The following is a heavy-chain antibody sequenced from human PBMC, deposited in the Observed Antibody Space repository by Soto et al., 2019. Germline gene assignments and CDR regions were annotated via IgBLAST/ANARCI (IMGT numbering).Heavy chain of an antibody. V-gene: IGHV1-18*01. CDR2: ISAYNGNT. Sequence: ASVKVSCKASGGTFSSYAISWVRQAPGQGLEWMGWISAYNGNTNYAQKLQGRVTMTTDTSTSTAYMELRSLRSDDTAVYYCARDSSGWRRDYWGQGTLVTVSS. CDR3: ARDSSGWRRDY. CDR1: GGTFSSYA. J-gene: IGHJ4*02. D-gene: IGHD6-19*01.